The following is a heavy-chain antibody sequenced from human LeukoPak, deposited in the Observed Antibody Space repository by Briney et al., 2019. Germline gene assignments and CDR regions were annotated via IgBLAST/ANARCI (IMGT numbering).Heavy chain of an antibody. CDR2: IYTNDNT. V-gene: IGHV3-66*01. J-gene: IGHJ3*02. Sequence: GGSLRLSCAAFGFTVSSNYMSWVRQAPGKGLEWVSVIYTNDNTYYADSVKGRFTISRDNSKNTLYLQMNSLRAEDTAVYYCAPYAFDIWGQGTMVTVSS. CDR1: GFTVSSNY. CDR3: APYAFDI.